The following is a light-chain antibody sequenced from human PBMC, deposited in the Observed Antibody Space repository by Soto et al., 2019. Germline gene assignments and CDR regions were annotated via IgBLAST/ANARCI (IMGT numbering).Light chain of an antibody. V-gene: IGLV2-8*01. CDR3: SSYGGSNNFVI. CDR1: SSDVGGYNY. CDR2: EVS. Sequence: QSALTQPPSASGSPGQSVTISCTGTSSDVGGYNYVSWYQQHPGKAPKLMIYEVSQRPSGVPDRFSGSKSGNTASLTVSGLQGEDVADYYCSSYGGSNNFVILGGGTKRTV. J-gene: IGLJ2*01.